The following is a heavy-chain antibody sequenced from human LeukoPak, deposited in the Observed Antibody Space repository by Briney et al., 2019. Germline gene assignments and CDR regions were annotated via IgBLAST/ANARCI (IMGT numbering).Heavy chain of an antibody. CDR2: SIPIFGTA. CDR3: AGVAAAGPYSWFAP. Sequence: SEKVSCKASRGTFSSYAISWVRQPPAQGLEWMGRSIPIFGTANYAQQFQGTVTITTDESQRTAYLEPARLESRGNGVDYRAGVAAAGPYSWFAPCGQGTLVTVSS. J-gene: IGHJ5*02. D-gene: IGHD6-13*01. V-gene: IGHV1-69*05. CDR1: RGTFSSYA.